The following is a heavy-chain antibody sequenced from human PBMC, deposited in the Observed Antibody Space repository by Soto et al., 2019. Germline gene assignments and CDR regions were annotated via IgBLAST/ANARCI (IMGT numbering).Heavy chain of an antibody. Sequence: SETLSLTCTVSGGSISSYYWSWIRQPAGKGLEWIGRIYTSGSTNYNPSLKSRVTMSVDTSKNQFSLKLSSVTAADTAVYYCARDLGNYDSSDYYFFRRDNWFDPWGQGTLVTVSS. CDR1: GGSISSYY. CDR2: IYTSGST. CDR3: ARDLGNYDSSDYYFFRRDNWFDP. J-gene: IGHJ5*02. D-gene: IGHD3-22*01. V-gene: IGHV4-4*07.